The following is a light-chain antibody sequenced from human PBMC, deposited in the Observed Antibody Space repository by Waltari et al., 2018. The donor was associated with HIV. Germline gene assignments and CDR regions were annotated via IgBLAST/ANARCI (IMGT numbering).Light chain of an antibody. J-gene: IGLJ2*01. CDR2: GNN. CDR1: SSNIGAGYD. CDR3: QSYDSSMSCVV. V-gene: IGLV1-40*01. Sequence: QSVLTQPPSVSGAPGQRVTLSCTGASSNIGAGYDVHWYQHLPGTAPKLLISGNNNRPPGVPDRFSGSKSGTSASLAITGLQPDDEADYYCQSYDSSMSCVVFGGGTKVTVV.